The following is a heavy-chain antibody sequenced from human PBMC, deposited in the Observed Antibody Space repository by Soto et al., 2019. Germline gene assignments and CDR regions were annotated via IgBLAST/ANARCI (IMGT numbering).Heavy chain of an antibody. CDR3: AKDLSSGWSFY. D-gene: IGHD6-19*01. J-gene: IGHJ4*02. V-gene: IGHV3-23*01. Sequence: GGSLRLSCAASGFTFSSYAMSWVRQAPGKGLEWVSAISGSGGSTYYADSVKGRFTISRDNSKNTLYLQMNSLGAEDTAVYYCAKDLSSGWSFYWGQGTLVTVSS. CDR1: GFTFSSYA. CDR2: ISGSGGST.